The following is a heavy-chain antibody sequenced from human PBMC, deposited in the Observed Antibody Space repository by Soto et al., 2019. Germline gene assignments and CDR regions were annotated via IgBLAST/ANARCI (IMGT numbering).Heavy chain of an antibody. J-gene: IGHJ4*02. CDR2: IIPIFGTA. CDR3: ARDGPSIRAPGLD. Sequence: ASVKVSCKASGGTFSSYAISWVRQAPGQGLEWMGGIIPIFGTANYAQKFQGRVTITADESTSTAYMELSSLRSEDTAVYYCARDGPSIRAPGLDWGQGTLVTVSS. CDR1: GGTFSSYA. D-gene: IGHD2-21*01. V-gene: IGHV1-69*13.